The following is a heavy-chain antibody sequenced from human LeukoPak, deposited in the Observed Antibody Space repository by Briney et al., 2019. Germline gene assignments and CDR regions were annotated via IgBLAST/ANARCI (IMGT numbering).Heavy chain of an antibody. CDR2: INPNSGGT. CDR3: ARVEVVATIPFDY. D-gene: IGHD5-12*01. Sequence: ASVKVSCKASGYTFTGYYMHWVRQAPGQGLELMGWINPNSGGTNYEQKFQGRVTMTRDTSISTAYVELSRLKSDDTAVYYCARVEVVATIPFDYWGQGTLVTVSS. V-gene: IGHV1-2*02. CDR1: GYTFTGYY. J-gene: IGHJ4*02.